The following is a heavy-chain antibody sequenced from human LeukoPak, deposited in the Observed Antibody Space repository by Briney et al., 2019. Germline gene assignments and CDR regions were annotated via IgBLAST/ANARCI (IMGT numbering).Heavy chain of an antibody. CDR3: ARGEYSSTTGFDP. CDR2: IYTSGST. CDR1: VGSISSYY. Sequence: SETLSLTCTVSVGSISSYYWSWIRQPARKGLEWIWRIYTSGSTNYNPSLKSRVTMSVDTSKNQFSLKLSSVTAADTAVYYCARGEYSSTTGFDPWGQGTLVTVSS. V-gene: IGHV4-4*07. J-gene: IGHJ5*02. D-gene: IGHD6-13*01.